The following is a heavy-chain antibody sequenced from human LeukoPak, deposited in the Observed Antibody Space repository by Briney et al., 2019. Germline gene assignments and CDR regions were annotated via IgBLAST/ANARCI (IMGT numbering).Heavy chain of an antibody. V-gene: IGHV4-59*01. J-gene: IGHJ5*02. CDR3: ARRVTMVRGNRYNWFDP. D-gene: IGHD3-10*01. CDR1: GGSISSYY. CDR2: IYYSGST. Sequence: SETLSLTCTVSGGSISSYYWSWIRQPPGKGLDWIGYIYYSGSTNYNPSLKSRVTISVDTSKNQFSLKLSSVTAADTAVYYCARRVTMVRGNRYNWFDPWGQGTLVTVSS.